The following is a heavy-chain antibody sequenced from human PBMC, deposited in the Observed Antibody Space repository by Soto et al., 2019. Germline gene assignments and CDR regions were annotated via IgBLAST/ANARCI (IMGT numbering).Heavy chain of an antibody. D-gene: IGHD2-21*02. V-gene: IGHV4-31*03. CDR3: ARDQYGGNSGLGY. J-gene: IGHJ4*02. CDR1: CGSISSGGYY. Sequence: QVQLQESGPGLVKPSQTLSLTCTVSCGSISSGGYYWSWICQHPGKGLEWIGYIYYSGSTYYNPSLKSRVNISVDTSKNQFSLKLSSVTAADTAVYYCARDQYGGNSGLGYWGQGTLVTVSS. CDR2: IYYSGST.